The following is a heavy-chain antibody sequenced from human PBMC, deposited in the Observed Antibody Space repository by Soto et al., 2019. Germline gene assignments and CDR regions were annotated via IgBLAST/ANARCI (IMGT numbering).Heavy chain of an antibody. CDR3: ARETYDSSGYYENYYYYGMDV. CDR2: TYCRSKWYN. V-gene: IGHV6-1*01. Sequence: PSQTLSLTCAISGDSVSSNSAAWNWIRQSPSRGLEWLGRTYCRSKWYNDYAVSVKSRITINPDTSKNQFSLQLNSVTPEDTAVYYCARETYDSSGYYENYYYYGMDVWGQGTTVTAP. CDR1: GDSVSSNSAA. D-gene: IGHD3-22*01. J-gene: IGHJ6*02.